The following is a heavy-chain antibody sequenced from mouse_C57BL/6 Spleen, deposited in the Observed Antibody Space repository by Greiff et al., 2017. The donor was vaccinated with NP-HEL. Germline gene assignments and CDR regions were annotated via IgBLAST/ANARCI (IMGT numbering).Heavy chain of an antibody. Sequence: VQLQQSGAELVRPGTSVKVSCKASGYAFTNYLIEWVKQRPGQGLEWIGVINPGSGGTNYNEKLKGKATLTADKSSSTAYMHLSSLTSEDSAVYFCARSDYDYGVDYWGQGTTLTVSS. CDR1: GYAFTNYL. V-gene: IGHV1-54*01. CDR2: INPGSGGT. J-gene: IGHJ2*01. CDR3: ARSDYDYGVDY. D-gene: IGHD2-4*01.